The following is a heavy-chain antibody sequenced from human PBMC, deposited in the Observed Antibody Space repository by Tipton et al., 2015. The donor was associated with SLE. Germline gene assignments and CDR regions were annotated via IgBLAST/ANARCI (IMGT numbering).Heavy chain of an antibody. Sequence: SLRLSCAASGFTFNFYAMSWVRQAPGKGLEWVSVTYPGGSTNYADSVKGRFAISRDNSKNTVYLQLSSLRAGDTATYYCVKDGPRYWNYDYYFDLWGRGTLVTVSS. CDR1: GFTFNFYA. CDR3: VKDGPRYWNYDYYFDL. J-gene: IGHJ2*01. CDR2: TYPGGST. D-gene: IGHD1-7*01. V-gene: IGHV3-23*03.